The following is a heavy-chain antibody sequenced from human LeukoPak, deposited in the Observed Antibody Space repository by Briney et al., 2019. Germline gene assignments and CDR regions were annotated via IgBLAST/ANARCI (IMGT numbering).Heavy chain of an antibody. CDR2: ISPDGSDK. Sequence: GGSLRLSCVASGFTFSTYWMNWVRQAPGKGLDRVGTISPDGSDKYYVDSVKGRFTISRDNAKTSLYLQINSLRADDTALYFCARGIVVVVGASGHFDYWGEGTLITVSS. V-gene: IGHV3-7*01. CDR1: GFTFSTYW. D-gene: IGHD2-15*01. CDR3: ARGIVVVVGASGHFDY. J-gene: IGHJ4*02.